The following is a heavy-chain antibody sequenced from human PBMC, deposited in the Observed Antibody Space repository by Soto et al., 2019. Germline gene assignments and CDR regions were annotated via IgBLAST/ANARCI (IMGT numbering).Heavy chain of an antibody. D-gene: IGHD3-22*01. J-gene: IGHJ4*02. CDR3: ARGSGYYYWDDY. CDR1: GYIFTSCA. CDR2: INADNDNT. V-gene: IGHV1-3*01. Sequence: ASVKVSCKASGYIFTSCAMHWVRQAPGQRLEWMGWINADNDNTRYSQKFQGRVTITSDTSASTAYMEVSSLRSEDTAVYYCARGSGYYYWDDYWGQGTLVTVSS.